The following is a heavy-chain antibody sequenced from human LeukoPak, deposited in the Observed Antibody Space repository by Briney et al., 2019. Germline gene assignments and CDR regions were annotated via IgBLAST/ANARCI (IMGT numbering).Heavy chain of an antibody. Sequence: ASVKVSCKASGYTFNGYYMHWVRQAPGQGLEWMGWINPNSGDTNYAQKFQGRVTMTRDTSISTAYMELSRVRSDDTAVYYCARDRSLWFGERQDAFDIWGQGTMVTVS. CDR3: ARDRSLWFGERQDAFDI. V-gene: IGHV1-2*02. J-gene: IGHJ3*02. CDR1: GYTFNGYY. D-gene: IGHD3-10*01. CDR2: INPNSGDT.